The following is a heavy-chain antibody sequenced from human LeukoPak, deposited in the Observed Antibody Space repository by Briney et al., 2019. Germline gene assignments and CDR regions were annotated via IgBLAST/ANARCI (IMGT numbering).Heavy chain of an antibody. V-gene: IGHV3-13*01. J-gene: IGHJ3*02. CDR1: GFTFSSYD. CDR2: IGTAGDT. D-gene: IGHD4/OR15-4a*01. CDR3: ARSLGAFDAFDI. Sequence: PGGSLRLSCPASGFTFSSYDMHWVRQPTGEGLEWVSAIGTAGDTYYPGSVKGRFTISRENAKNSLYLQMNSLRAGDTAVYYCARSLGAFDAFDIWGQGTMVTVSS.